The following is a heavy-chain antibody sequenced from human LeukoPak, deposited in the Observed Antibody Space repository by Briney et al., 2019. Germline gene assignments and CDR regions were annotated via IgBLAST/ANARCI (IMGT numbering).Heavy chain of an antibody. CDR3: ARIIGREQWLAYDAFDI. J-gene: IGHJ3*02. CDR1: GFTFSDYY. V-gene: IGHV3-11*06. Sequence: GGSLRLSCAASGFTFSDYYMSWIRQAPGKGLEWVSSISTRSTYIYYADSVRGRFTISRDNAKNSLSLQMHSLRAEDTAMYYCARIIGREQWLAYDAFDIWGQGTMVTVSS. D-gene: IGHD6-19*01. CDR2: ISTRSTYI.